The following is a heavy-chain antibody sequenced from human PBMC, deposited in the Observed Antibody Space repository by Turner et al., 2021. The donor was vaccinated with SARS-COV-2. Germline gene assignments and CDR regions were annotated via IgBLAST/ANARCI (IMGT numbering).Heavy chain of an antibody. J-gene: IGHJ4*02. V-gene: IGHV4-34*01. CDR3: ARAGNCAGGSCYFDY. CDR2: FDHSGST. Sequence: QVQLQEWGAGLLKPSETLSLTCAISGGSFSGFYWSWIRQPLGQGLEWIAEFDHSGSTNTNPSLKSRVTISVDTSKNQFSLKLSSVTAADTAVYYCARAGNCAGGSCYFDYWGQGTLVTVSS. D-gene: IGHD2-15*01. CDR1: GGSFSGFY.